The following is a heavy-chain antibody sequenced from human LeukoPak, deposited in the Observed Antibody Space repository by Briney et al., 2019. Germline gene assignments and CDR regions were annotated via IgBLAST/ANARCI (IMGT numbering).Heavy chain of an antibody. Sequence: GGSLRLSCAASGFTFSSYAMSWVRQAPGKGLEWVSAISGSGGSTYYADSVKGRFTISRDNSKNTLYLQMNSLRAEDTAVYYCAKEVSLSGLRYFDWSHDYWGQGTLVTVSS. J-gene: IGHJ4*02. CDR2: ISGSGGST. CDR1: GFTFSSYA. CDR3: AKEVSLSGLRYFDWSHDY. V-gene: IGHV3-23*01. D-gene: IGHD3-9*01.